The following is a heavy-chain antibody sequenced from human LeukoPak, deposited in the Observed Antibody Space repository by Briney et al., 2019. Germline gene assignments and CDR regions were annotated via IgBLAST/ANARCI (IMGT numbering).Heavy chain of an antibody. D-gene: IGHD6-6*01. J-gene: IGHJ4*02. CDR1: GYTFTSYY. Sequence: ASVKVSCKASGYTFTSYYMHWVRQAPGQGLEWMGIINPSGGSTSYARKFQGRVTMTRDMSTSTVYMELSSLRSEDTAVYYCARANTIAASPEYYFDYWGQGTLVTVSS. CDR3: ARANTIAASPEYYFDY. CDR2: INPSGGST. V-gene: IGHV1-46*01.